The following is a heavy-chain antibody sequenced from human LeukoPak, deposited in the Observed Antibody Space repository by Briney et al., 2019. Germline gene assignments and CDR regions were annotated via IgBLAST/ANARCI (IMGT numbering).Heavy chain of an antibody. J-gene: IGHJ4*02. CDR1: GYTFTGCY. CDR3: ARGFRLGISPPPDY. CDR2: INPNSGGT. D-gene: IGHD7-27*01. Sequence: GASVKVSCKASGYTFTGCYMHWVRQAPGQGLEWMGWINPNSGGTNYAQKFQGRVTMTRDTSISTAYMELSRLRSDDTAVYYCARGFRLGISPPPDYWGQGTLVTVSS. V-gene: IGHV1-2*02.